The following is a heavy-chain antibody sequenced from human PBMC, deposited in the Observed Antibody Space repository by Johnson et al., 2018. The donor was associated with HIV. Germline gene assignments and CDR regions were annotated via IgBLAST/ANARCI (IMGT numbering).Heavy chain of an antibody. V-gene: IGHV3-11*04. Sequence: QVQLVESGGGLVQPGGSLRLSCAASGFTFSNYWMSWVRQAPGKGLEWVSYISSSGSTIYYADSVKGRFTISRDNAKNSLYLQMNSPRADDTAVYYCAIGRGEFPRHAFDIWGQGTMVTVSS. D-gene: IGHD3-10*01. J-gene: IGHJ3*02. CDR3: AIGRGEFPRHAFDI. CDR2: ISSSGSTI. CDR1: GFTFSNYW.